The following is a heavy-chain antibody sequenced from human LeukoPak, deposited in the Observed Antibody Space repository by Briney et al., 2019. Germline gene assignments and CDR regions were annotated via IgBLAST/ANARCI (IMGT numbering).Heavy chain of an antibody. CDR1: GGSISSGGYY. Sequence: SETLSLTCTVSGGSISSGGYYWSWIRQPPGKGLEWIGYIFHSGSTNYNPSLKSRVTISVDKSKNQFSLKLSSVTAADTAVYYCASYCSSTSCYARVDPWGQGTLVTVSS. J-gene: IGHJ5*02. D-gene: IGHD2-2*01. CDR2: IFHSGST. V-gene: IGHV4-30-2*01. CDR3: ASYCSSTSCYARVDP.